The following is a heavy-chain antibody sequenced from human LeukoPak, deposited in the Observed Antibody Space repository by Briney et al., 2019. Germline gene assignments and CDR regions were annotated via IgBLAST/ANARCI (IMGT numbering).Heavy chain of an antibody. CDR3: ARDQDGSSRFDY. J-gene: IGHJ4*02. CDR1: GGSISRNINY. CDR2: INYSGST. V-gene: IGHV4-39*07. Sequence: SETLSLTCTVSGGSISRNINYWACIRQPPGKGLEWIGSINYSGSTYYNPSLKSRVTMSVDTSKNQFSLKLSSVTAADTAVYYCARDQDGSSRFDYWGQGTLVTVSS. D-gene: IGHD5-24*01.